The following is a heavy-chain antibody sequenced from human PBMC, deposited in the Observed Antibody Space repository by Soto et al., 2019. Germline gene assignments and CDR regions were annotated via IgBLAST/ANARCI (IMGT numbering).Heavy chain of an antibody. CDR1: GFTFSSYG. CDR2: ISYDGSNK. J-gene: IGHJ4*02. Sequence: QVQMVESGGGVVQPGRSLRLSCAASGFTFSSYGMHWVRQAPGKGLEWVAVISYDGSNKYYADSVKGRFTISRDNSKNTLYLQMNSLRAEDTAVYYCAKETYSGPLDYWGQGTLDPVSS. CDR3: AKETYSGPLDY. D-gene: IGHD2-15*01. V-gene: IGHV3-30*18.